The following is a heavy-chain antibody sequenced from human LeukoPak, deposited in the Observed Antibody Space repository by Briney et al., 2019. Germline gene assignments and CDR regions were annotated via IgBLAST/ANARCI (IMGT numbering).Heavy chain of an antibody. CDR1: GYTFTSYG. V-gene: IGHV1-18*01. D-gene: IGHD3-10*01. CDR3: AREGVWFGELLGRWFDP. J-gene: IGHJ5*02. Sequence: ASVKVSCKASGYTFTSYGISWVRQAPGQGLEWMGWISAYNGNTNYAQKLQGRVTMTTDTSTSTAYMELRSLRSDDTAVYYCAREGVWFGELLGRWFDPWGQGTLVTVSS. CDR2: ISAYNGNT.